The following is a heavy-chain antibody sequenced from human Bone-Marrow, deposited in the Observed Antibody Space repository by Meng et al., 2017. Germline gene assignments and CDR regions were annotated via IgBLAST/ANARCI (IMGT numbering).Heavy chain of an antibody. Sequence: ASVKVSCKASGYTFTSYAMHWVRQAPGQRLEWMGWINAGNGNTKYSQKFQGRVTITRDTSASTAYMELSSLRSEDTAVYYCARDFLSSGWYSPLYYYYGMDVWGQGTTVTGAS. J-gene: IGHJ6*02. V-gene: IGHV1-3*01. D-gene: IGHD6-19*01. CDR2: INAGNGNT. CDR3: ARDFLSSGWYSPLYYYYGMDV. CDR1: GYTFTSYA.